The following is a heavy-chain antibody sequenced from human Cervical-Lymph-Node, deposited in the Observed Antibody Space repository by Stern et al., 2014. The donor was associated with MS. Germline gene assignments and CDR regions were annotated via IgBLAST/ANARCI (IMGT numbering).Heavy chain of an antibody. J-gene: IGHJ4*02. CDR3: ARIFGGNFDN. V-gene: IGHV4-30-2*01. Sequence: VQLVESGSGLVKPSQTLSLTCAVSGGSISSGDYSWSWIRQPPGKSLEWIGYIVHSGSTYYNPSLKSPVSISVDRSKNQFSLKLISVTAADTAMYYCARIFGGNFDNWGQGTLVTVSS. D-gene: IGHD4-23*01. CDR1: GGSISSGDYS. CDR2: IVHSGST.